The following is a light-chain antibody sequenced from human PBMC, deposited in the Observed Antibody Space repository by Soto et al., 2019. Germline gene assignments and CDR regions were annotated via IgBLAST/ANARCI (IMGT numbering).Light chain of an antibody. Sequence: QSALNRPASVSGSPGQAITISCTGTSSDVGGYNYVSWYQHHPGKAPKLLIYDVSNRPSGISNRFSGSKSDNTASLTISGLQPEDEADYYCSSYTTSNTRQIVFGTGTQLTVL. CDR2: DVS. J-gene: IGLJ1*01. CDR3: SSYTTSNTRQIV. CDR1: SSDVGGYNY. V-gene: IGLV2-14*03.